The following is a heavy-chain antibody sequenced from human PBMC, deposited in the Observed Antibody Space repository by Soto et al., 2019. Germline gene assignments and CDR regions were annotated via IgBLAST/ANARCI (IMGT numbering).Heavy chain of an antibody. J-gene: IGHJ3*02. CDR2: IYHSGST. D-gene: IGHD2-21*02. CDR1: GGSISSSNW. CDR3: ASSDAYCGGDCYSGSDAFDI. Sequence: SETLSLTCAVSGGSISSSNWWSWVRQPPGKGLEWIGEIYHSGSTNYNPSLRSRVTISVDKSKNQFSLKLSSVTAADTAVYYCASSDAYCGGDCYSGSDAFDIWGQGTVVTVSS. V-gene: IGHV4-4*02.